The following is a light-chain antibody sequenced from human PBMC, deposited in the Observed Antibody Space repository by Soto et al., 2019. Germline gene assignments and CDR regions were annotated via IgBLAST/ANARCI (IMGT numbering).Light chain of an antibody. CDR3: NSYAGSNNCV. V-gene: IGLV2-8*01. CDR2: EVS. CDR1: SSDVGGYNY. Sequence: QSALTQPPSASGSPGQSVTISCTGTSSDVGGYNYVSWYQQHPGKAPKLMIYEVSKRPSGVPDRFSGSKSGNTASLTGSGLQAEDEADYYCNSYAGSNNCVFGGGTKLTVL. J-gene: IGLJ3*02.